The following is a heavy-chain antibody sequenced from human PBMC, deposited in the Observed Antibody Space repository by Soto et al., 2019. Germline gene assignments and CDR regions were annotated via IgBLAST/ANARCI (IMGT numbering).Heavy chain of an antibody. CDR1: GLTFNRYW. J-gene: IGHJ5*02. CDR3: AREFCSGGNCYTYYFDP. V-gene: IGHV3-74*01. CDR2: INTDGSNT. D-gene: IGHD2-15*01. Sequence: PGGSLRLSCAACGLTFNRYWMHWVRHAPGKGLVWVSHINTDGSNTNYADSVKGRFTISRDNAKSTLFLQMNSLRDEDTAVYYCAREFCSGGNCYTYYFDPWGQGIPVTVSS.